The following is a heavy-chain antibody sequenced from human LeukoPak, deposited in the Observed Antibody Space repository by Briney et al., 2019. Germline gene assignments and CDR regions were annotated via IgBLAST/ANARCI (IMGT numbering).Heavy chain of an antibody. V-gene: IGHV3-23*01. CDR3: ASPIHSGSYYPYDY. J-gene: IGHJ4*02. D-gene: IGHD3-10*01. CDR2: ISGSGGST. CDR1: GFTFSSSA. Sequence: GGSLRLSCAASGFTFSSSAMSWVRQAPGKGLEWVSAISGSGGSTYYADSVKGRFTISRDNSKNTLYLQMNSLRAEDTAVYYCASPIHSGSYYPYDYWGQGTLVTVSS.